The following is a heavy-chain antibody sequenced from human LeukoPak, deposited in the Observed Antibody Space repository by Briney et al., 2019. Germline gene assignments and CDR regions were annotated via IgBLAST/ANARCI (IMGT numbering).Heavy chain of an antibody. CDR1: GFTFSSYG. CDR2: ISGSGGST. CDR3: ARGGTNNHYYHSNWFDP. J-gene: IGHJ5*02. D-gene: IGHD3-22*01. V-gene: IGHV3-23*01. Sequence: GGSLRLSCAASGFTFSSYGMSWVRQAPGKGLEWVSAISGSGGSTYYADSVKGRFTISRDNSKNTLYLQMNSLRAEDTAVYYCARGGTNNHYYHSNWFDPWGQGTLVTVSS.